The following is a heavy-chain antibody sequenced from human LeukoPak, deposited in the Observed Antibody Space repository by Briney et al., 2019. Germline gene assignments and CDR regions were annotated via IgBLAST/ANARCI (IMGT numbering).Heavy chain of an antibody. CDR2: INPNSGGT. D-gene: IGHD5-24*01. J-gene: IGHJ4*02. Sequence: ASVKVSCKASGYTFTGYYMHWVRQAPGQGLEWMGWINPNSGGTNYAQKFQGRVTMTRDTSISTAYMELSRLRSDDTAVYYCARVFCRRWLQCPYFDYWGQGTLVTVSS. V-gene: IGHV1-2*02. CDR1: GYTFTGYY. CDR3: ARVFCRRWLQCPYFDY.